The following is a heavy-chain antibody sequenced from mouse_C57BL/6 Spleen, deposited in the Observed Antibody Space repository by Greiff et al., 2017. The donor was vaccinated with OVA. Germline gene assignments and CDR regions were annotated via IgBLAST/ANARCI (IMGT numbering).Heavy chain of an antibody. CDR2: IDPSDSYT. D-gene: IGHD2-5*01. V-gene: IGHV1-50*01. CDR3: ASYYSNYEGFAY. Sequence: QVQLQQPGAELVKPGASVKLSCKASGYTFTSYWMQWVKQRPGQGLEWIGEIDPSDSYTNYNQKFKGKATLTVDTSSSTAYMQLSSLTSEDSAVYYCASYYSNYEGFAYWGQGTLVTVSA. J-gene: IGHJ3*01. CDR1: GYTFTSYW.